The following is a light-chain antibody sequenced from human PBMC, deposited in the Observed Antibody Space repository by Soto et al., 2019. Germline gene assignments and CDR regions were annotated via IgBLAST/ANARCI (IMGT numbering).Light chain of an antibody. Sequence: EIVLTQSPATLSLSPGERATLSCRASQTVGGYLAWYQQKPGQAPRLLISDASNRAAGIPARFSGIGSGTDFTLTISSLEPEDFAFYYCQQRNSGPRTFGGGTKVEIK. CDR3: QQRNSGPRT. CDR2: DAS. CDR1: QTVGGY. V-gene: IGKV3-11*01. J-gene: IGKJ4*01.